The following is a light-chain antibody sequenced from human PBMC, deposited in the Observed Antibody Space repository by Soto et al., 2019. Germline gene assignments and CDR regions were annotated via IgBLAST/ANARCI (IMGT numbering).Light chain of an antibody. CDR1: SSNIGAGYD. V-gene: IGLV1-40*01. Sequence: QSVLTQPPSVSGAPGQRVTISCTGTSSNIGAGYDVHWYQQLPGTAPKLLIYGNSNRPSGVPDRFSGSKSGTSASLAITGLQAEDEADYYCQSYASSLRFVVFGGGTKLTVL. CDR3: QSYASSLRFVV. CDR2: GNS. J-gene: IGLJ2*01.